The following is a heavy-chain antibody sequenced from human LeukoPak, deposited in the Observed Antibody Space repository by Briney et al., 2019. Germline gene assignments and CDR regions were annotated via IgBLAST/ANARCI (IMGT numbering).Heavy chain of an antibody. J-gene: IGHJ4*02. CDR2: IFYGGST. V-gene: IGHV4-39*01. CDR3: ARGVIVGAPFDY. Sequence: SETLSLTCTVSGDSMYNSDYYWGWIRRPPGKGLEWIGSIFYGGSTYYNPSLKSRVTISVDTSKNQFSLKLSSVTAADTAVYYCARGVIVGAPFDYWGQGTLVTVSS. CDR1: GDSMYNSDYY. D-gene: IGHD1-26*01.